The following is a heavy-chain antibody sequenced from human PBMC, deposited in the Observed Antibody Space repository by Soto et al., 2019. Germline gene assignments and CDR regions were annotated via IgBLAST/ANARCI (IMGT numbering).Heavy chain of an antibody. V-gene: IGHV3-30*18. CDR3: AKDSAGKVSYYYGMDV. Sequence: QVQLVESGGGVVQPGRSLRLSCAASGFTFSSYGMHWVRQAPGKGLEWVAVISYDGSNKYYADSVKGRFTISRDNSKNSRYLQMNSLGAEDTAVYYCAKDSAGKVSYYYGMDVWGQGTTVTVS. D-gene: IGHD3-10*01. CDR2: ISYDGSNK. J-gene: IGHJ6*02. CDR1: GFTFSSYG.